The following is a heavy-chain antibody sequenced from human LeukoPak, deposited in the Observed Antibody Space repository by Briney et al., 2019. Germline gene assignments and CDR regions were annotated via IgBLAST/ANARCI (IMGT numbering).Heavy chain of an antibody. CDR3: ASGYYAGLDY. J-gene: IGHJ4*02. CDR1: GGSITTTNY. D-gene: IGHD3-3*01. CDR2: ISLSGYT. V-gene: IGHV4-4*02. Sequence: PSETLSLTCGVSGGSITTTNYWSWVRQSPGRGLEWIGEISLSGYTGFNPPLRSRVTMSVDKSKNQLSLKLSSVTAADTAVYYCASGYYAGLDYWGQGTLVTVSS.